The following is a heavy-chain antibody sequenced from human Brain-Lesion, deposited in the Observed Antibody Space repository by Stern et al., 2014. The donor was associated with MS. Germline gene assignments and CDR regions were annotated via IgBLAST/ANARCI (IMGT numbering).Heavy chain of an antibody. D-gene: IGHD3-22*01. J-gene: IGHJ4*02. CDR1: GDSISSGDNY. V-gene: IGHV4-30-4*01. CDR2: IYYIGST. Sequence: VQLVESGPGLVKPSQTLSLTCNVSGDSISSGDNYWSWIRQSPGKGLEWIGYIYYIGSTFYNPSLKSRVSISVDTSQNQFSLSLSSVTAADTAVYYCARGEISRYYYYFDDWGQGTLVTVSS. CDR3: ARGEISRYYYYFDD.